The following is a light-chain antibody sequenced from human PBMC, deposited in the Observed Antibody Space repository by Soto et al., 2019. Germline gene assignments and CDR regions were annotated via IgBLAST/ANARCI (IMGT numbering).Light chain of an antibody. Sequence: EIVLTQSPGTLSLSPGESATLSCRASQSVSSSYLAWYQQKPGQAPRLLISAAYSRASGIPGRFSGRGSGTDFTLTIRRLKPEDFAVYYCHHYSGPFTFGPGTKVDIK. J-gene: IGKJ3*01. CDR1: QSVSSSY. CDR3: HHYSGPFT. CDR2: AAY. V-gene: IGKV3-20*01.